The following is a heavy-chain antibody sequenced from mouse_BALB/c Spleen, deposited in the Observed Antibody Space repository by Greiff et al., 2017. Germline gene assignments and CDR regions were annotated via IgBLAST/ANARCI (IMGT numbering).Heavy chain of an antibody. D-gene: IGHD1-1*01. V-gene: IGHV3-2*02. Sequence: DVQLQESGPGLVKPSQSLSLTCTVTGYSITSDYAWNWIRQFPGNKLEWMGYISYSGSTSYNPSLKSRISITRDTSKNQFFLQLNSVTTEDTATYYCARHYYGSMDYWGQGTSVTVSS. CDR1: GYSITSDYA. CDR2: ISYSGST. J-gene: IGHJ4*01. CDR3: ARHYYGSMDY.